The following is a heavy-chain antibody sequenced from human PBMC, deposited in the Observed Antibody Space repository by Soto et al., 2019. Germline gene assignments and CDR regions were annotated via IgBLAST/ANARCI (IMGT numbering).Heavy chain of an antibody. CDR3: ARYRFSGSRWSKFDY. Sequence: QVQLQQSGPGLVKSSQTLSLTCTVSGVTISSGAYYWSWIRQHPGKGREWIGNIYYNGSTYYSPSLKSRVAISLDPSKNQFSLRLSSVTAADTAVYYCARYRFSGSRWSKFDYWGQGTLVTVSS. CDR2: IYYNGST. CDR1: GVTISSGAYY. J-gene: IGHJ4*02. V-gene: IGHV4-31*03. D-gene: IGHD6-13*01.